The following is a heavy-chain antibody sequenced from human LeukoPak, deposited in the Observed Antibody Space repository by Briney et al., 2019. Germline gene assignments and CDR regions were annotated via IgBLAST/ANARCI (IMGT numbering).Heavy chain of an antibody. J-gene: IGHJ3*02. CDR2: INHSGST. CDR3: ARAANTIFGVVIIPGSAFDI. Sequence: PSETLSLTCAVYGGSFSGYYWSWIRQPPGKGLEWIGEINHSGSTNYNPSLKSRVTMSVDTSKNQFSLKLSSETAADTAVYYCARAANTIFGVVIIPGSAFDIWGQGTMVTVSS. CDR1: GGSFSGYY. V-gene: IGHV4-34*01. D-gene: IGHD3-3*01.